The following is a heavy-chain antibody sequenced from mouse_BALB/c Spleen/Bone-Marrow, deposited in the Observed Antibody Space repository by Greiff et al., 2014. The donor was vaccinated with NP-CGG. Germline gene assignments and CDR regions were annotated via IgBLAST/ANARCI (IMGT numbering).Heavy chain of an antibody. Sequence: EVQRVESGGGLVQPGGSLRLSCATSGFTFTDYYMSWVRQPPGKALEWLGFIRNKANGYTTEYSASVKGRFTISRDNSQSILYLQMNALRAGDSATYYCARDYGNYGRFAYWGQGTLVTVSA. V-gene: IGHV7-3*02. CDR1: GFTFTDYY. J-gene: IGHJ3*01. CDR3: ARDYGNYGRFAY. CDR2: IRNKANGYTT. D-gene: IGHD2-1*01.